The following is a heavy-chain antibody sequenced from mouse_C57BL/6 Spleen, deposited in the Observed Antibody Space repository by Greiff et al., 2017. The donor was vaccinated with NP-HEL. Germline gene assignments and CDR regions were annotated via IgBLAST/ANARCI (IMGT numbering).Heavy chain of an antibody. CDR3: TIEDQPYYYGSRTWFAY. CDR2: IDPETGGT. D-gene: IGHD1-1*01. J-gene: IGHJ3*01. V-gene: IGHV1-15*01. Sequence: QVQLKQSGAELVRPGASVTLSCKASGYTFTDYEMHWVKQTPVHGLEWIGAIDPETGGTAYNQKFKGKAILTADKSSSTAYMELRSLTSEDSAVYYCTIEDQPYYYGSRTWFAYWGQGTLVTVSA. CDR1: GYTFTDYE.